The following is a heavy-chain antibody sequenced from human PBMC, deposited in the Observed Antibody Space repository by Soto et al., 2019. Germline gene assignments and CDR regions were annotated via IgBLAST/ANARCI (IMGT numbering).Heavy chain of an antibody. V-gene: IGHV3-23*01. CDR1: GFNTRFYS. CDR2: LSRSGGAA. Sequence: HPGGSLRLSCTASGFNTRFYSMSWVRQTPGKGLEWVAALSRSGGAAYYADSVRGRFTISRDASKDTLFLQMRNLRAEDTAIYYCSKGEMSTIRNSFDPWGQGTLVTVSS. J-gene: IGHJ5*02. CDR3: SKGEMSTIRNSFDP. D-gene: IGHD1-1*01.